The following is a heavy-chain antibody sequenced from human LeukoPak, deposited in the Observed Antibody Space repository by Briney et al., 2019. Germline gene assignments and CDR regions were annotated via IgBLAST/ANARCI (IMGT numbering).Heavy chain of an antibody. CDR2: INPSGDST. V-gene: IGHV1-46*01. CDR1: GYTFTINP. Sequence: ASVKVSCKASGYTFTINPIHWVRQAPGQGLEWMGVINPSGDSTTYAQNFQGRVTMTRDTSTSTVYMELRSLRSEDTAIYYCAKLATSDTGGTYWGQGTLVTVSS. D-gene: IGHD3-3*02. CDR3: AKLATSDTGGTY. J-gene: IGHJ4*02.